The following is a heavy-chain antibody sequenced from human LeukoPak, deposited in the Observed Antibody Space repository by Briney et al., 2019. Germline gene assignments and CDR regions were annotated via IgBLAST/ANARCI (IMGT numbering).Heavy chain of an antibody. J-gene: IGHJ4*02. CDR2: IWSDGTNK. CDR1: GFTFNKYG. CDR3: ARGFGFGEYGHDF. D-gene: IGHD3-10*01. V-gene: IGHV3-33*01. Sequence: PGGSLRLSCAASGFTFNKYGMHWVRQAPGKGLEWVAVIWSDGTNKYYADSVKGRFTISRDNSKNTLYLQMNSLRAEDTAVYYCARGFGFGEYGHDFWGQGTLVTVSS.